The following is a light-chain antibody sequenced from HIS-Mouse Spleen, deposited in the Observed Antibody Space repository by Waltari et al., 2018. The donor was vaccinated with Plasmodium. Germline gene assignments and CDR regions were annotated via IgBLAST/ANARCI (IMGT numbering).Light chain of an antibody. CDR1: QSVSSN. Sequence: EIVMTQSPATLSVSPGERATLSCRASQSVSSNLAWSQQKPGQAPRLLIYGASTRATGIPARVSGSGSGTEFTLTISSLQSEDCAVYYCQQYNNWSFTFGPGTKVDIK. J-gene: IGKJ3*01. CDR3: QQYNNWSFT. CDR2: GAS. V-gene: IGKV3-15*01.